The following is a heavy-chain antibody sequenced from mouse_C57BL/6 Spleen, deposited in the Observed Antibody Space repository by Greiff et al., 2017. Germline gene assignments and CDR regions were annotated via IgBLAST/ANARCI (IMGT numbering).Heavy chain of an antibody. J-gene: IGHJ3*01. CDR1: GYSITSGYY. D-gene: IGHD2-4*01. CDR3: AREDYDGRFAY. V-gene: IGHV3-6*01. CDR2: ISYDGSN. Sequence: EVQLVESGPGLVKPSQSLSLTCSVTGYSITSGYYWNWIRQFPGNKLEWMGYISYDGSNNYNPSLKNRISTTRDTSKNQFFLKLNSVTTEDTATYYCAREDYDGRFAYWGQGTLVTVSA.